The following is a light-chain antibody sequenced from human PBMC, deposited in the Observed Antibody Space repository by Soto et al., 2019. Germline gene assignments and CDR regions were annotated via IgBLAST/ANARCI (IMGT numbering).Light chain of an antibody. CDR2: AAS. Sequence: IQLTQSPSSLSASVGDRVTITCRASQGISSYLAWYQQKPGKALKLLIYAASTLQSGVPSRFSGSGSGTDFTLTISSLQPEDFATYYCQQLNSYPRTFGGGTKVEIK. CDR3: QQLNSYPRT. J-gene: IGKJ4*01. CDR1: QGISSY. V-gene: IGKV1-9*01.